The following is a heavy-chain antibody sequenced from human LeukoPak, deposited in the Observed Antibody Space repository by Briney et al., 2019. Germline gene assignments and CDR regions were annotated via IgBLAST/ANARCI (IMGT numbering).Heavy chain of an antibody. CDR3: ARIAAAGTADY. CDR2: ISGDGHST. D-gene: IGHD6-13*01. V-gene: IGHV3-64D*09. CDR1: GFTFSDYG. Sequence: GGSLRLSCSASGFTFSDYGMHWVRQAPGRGLEYVSAISGDGHSTYYADSLKGRFTISRDNSRKTLYLQMSSLRVEDTAVYYCARIAAAGTADYWGQGTLVTVSS. J-gene: IGHJ4*02.